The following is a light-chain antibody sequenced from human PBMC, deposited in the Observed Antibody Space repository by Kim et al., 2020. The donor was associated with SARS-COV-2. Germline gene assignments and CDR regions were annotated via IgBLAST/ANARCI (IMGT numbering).Light chain of an antibody. V-gene: IGKV1-39*01. CDR3: QQSYSTPYT. Sequence: DIQMTQSPSSLSASVGDRVTITCRASQSISSYLNWYQQKPGKAPKLLIYAASSLQSGVPSRFSGSGSGTDFPLPIRSLQPEDFATYYCQQSYSTPYTFGQGTKLEI. J-gene: IGKJ2*01. CDR2: AAS. CDR1: QSISSY.